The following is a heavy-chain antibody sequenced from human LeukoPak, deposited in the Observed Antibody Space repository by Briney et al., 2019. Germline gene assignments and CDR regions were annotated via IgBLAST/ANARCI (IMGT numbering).Heavy chain of an antibody. CDR2: MNPNSGNT. J-gene: IGHJ3*02. CDR1: GYTFTSYD. Sequence: ASVKVSCKASGYTFTSYDINWVRQATGQGLEWMGWMNPNSGNTGYAQKFQGRVTITRNTSISTAYMELSSLRSEDTAVYYCARGIDYDFWSGLHDAFDIWGQGTMVTVSS. D-gene: IGHD3-3*01. V-gene: IGHV1-8*03. CDR3: ARGIDYDFWSGLHDAFDI.